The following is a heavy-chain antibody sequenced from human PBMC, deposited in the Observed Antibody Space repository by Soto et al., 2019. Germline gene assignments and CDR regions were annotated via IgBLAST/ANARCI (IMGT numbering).Heavy chain of an antibody. J-gene: IGHJ5*02. CDR3: AHVIAAAGTNWFDP. V-gene: IGHV2-5*02. Sequence: QITLKESGPTLVKPTQTLTLTCTFSGFSLSTSGVGVGWIRQPPGKALEWLALIYWDDDKRYSPSLKSRLTITKATSKNQVVLTMTNMDPVDTATYYCAHVIAAAGTNWFDPWGQGTLVTVSS. D-gene: IGHD6-13*01. CDR1: GFSLSTSGVG. CDR2: IYWDDDK.